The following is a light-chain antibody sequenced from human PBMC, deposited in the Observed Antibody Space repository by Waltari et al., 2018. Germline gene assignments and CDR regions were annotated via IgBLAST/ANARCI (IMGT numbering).Light chain of an antibody. V-gene: IGLV3-25*03. Sequence: SSELTQPPPVSVSPGQTASITCSGDTLPKQHVYWYQQKPGQAPVVVNFRDSERPSEISGRFSGSSSGTTATLTITGVQTEDEADYYCQSADSTVSYVVFGGGTKLTV. CDR3: QSADSTVSYVV. CDR2: RDS. J-gene: IGLJ3*02. CDR1: TLPKQH.